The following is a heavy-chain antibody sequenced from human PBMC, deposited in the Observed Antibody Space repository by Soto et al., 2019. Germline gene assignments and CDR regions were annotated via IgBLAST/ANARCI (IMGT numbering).Heavy chain of an antibody. CDR1: GFTFSSYG. J-gene: IGHJ6*02. CDR2: ISYDGSNK. V-gene: IGHV3-30*18. Sequence: GGSLRLSCAASGFTFSSYGMHWVRQAPGKGLEWVAVISYDGSNKYYADSVKGRFTISRDNSKNTLYLQMNSLRAEDTALYYCAKGGWFVELNYYYYYVIDVWGQGTTVTVSS. CDR3: AKGGWFVELNYYYYYVIDV. D-gene: IGHD3-10*01.